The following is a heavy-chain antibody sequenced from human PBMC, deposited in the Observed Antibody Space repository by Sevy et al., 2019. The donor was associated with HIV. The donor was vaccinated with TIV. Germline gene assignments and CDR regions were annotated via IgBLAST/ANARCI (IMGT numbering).Heavy chain of an antibody. CDR1: GFTFSNYA. D-gene: IGHD1-26*01. CDR2: LSGSGAST. V-gene: IGHV3-23*01. J-gene: IGHJ6*03. Sequence: GGSLRLSCAASGFTFSNYAMSWVRQAPGKGLEWVSSLSGSGASTYYADSVKGRFTISRDNSKNTLYLHMNSLRVEDTAVYYCAKNPAVGSYYHMDVWGKGTTVTVSS. CDR3: AKNPAVGSYYHMDV.